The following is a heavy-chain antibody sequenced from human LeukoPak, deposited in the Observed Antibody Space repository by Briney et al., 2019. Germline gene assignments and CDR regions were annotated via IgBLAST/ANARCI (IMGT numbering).Heavy chain of an antibody. J-gene: IGHJ4*02. CDR1: GGSISSSSYY. CDR2: IYYSGST. CDR3: ASGIAAAGIPRIDY. V-gene: IGHV4-39*01. Sequence: KSSETLSLTCTVSGGSISSSSYYWGWIRQPPGKGLEWIGSIYYSGSTYYNPSLKSRVTISVDTSKNQFSLKLSSVTAADTAVYYCASGIAAAGIPRIDYWGQGTLVTVSS. D-gene: IGHD6-13*01.